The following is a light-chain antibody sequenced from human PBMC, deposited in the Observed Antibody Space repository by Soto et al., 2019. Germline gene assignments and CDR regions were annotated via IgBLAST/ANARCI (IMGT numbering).Light chain of an antibody. J-gene: IGKJ1*01. V-gene: IGKV3-15*01. CDR2: GAS. CDR3: QQYNNWPRT. CDR1: QSVSSSY. Sequence: EIVLTQSPGTLSLSPGEIATLFYSASQSVSSSYLAWYQQKPGQAPRLLIYGASTRATGIPARFSGSGSGTEFTLTINSLQSEDFAVYYCQQYNNWPRTFGQGTKVDIK.